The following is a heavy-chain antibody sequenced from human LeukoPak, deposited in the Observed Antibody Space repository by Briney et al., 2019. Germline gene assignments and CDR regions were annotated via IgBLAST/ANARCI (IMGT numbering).Heavy chain of an antibody. D-gene: IGHD2-15*01. J-gene: IGHJ6*03. CDR1: GYTFTSYY. Sequence: ASVKVSRKASGYTFTSYYMHWVRQAPGQGLEWMGIINPSGGSTSYAQKFQGRVTITADKSTSTAYMELSSLRSEDTAVYYCARAGEYCSGGSCYYYMDVWGKGTTVTVSS. V-gene: IGHV1-46*01. CDR3: ARAGEYCSGGSCYYYMDV. CDR2: INPSGGST.